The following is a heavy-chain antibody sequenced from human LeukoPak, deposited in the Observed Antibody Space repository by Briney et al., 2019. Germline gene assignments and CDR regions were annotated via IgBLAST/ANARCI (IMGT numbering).Heavy chain of an antibody. CDR1: GFTFSSFE. V-gene: IGHV3-48*03. Sequence: GSLRLSCAASGFTFSSFEMDWVRQAPGKGLEWISYMSSRDNTRYYAESVRGRFTMSRDNAKNSLSLQMNGLRVEDTAVYYCARGFGRFGHRFGYLGQGTLVTVSP. CDR3: ARGFGRFGHRFGY. J-gene: IGHJ4*02. CDR2: MSSRDNTR. D-gene: IGHD3-10*01.